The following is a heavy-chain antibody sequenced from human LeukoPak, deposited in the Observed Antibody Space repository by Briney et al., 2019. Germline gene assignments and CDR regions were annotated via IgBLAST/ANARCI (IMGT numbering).Heavy chain of an antibody. CDR2: IYYSGST. Sequence: SETPSLTCTVSGGSISTYYWSWIRQPPGKGLEWIGYIYYSGSTNYNPSLKSRVTISVDTSKNQFSLRLSSVTAADTAVYFCASGSSSSNFDYWGQGTLVTVSS. D-gene: IGHD6-6*01. CDR3: ASGSSSSNFDY. J-gene: IGHJ4*02. CDR1: GGSISTYY. V-gene: IGHV4-59*01.